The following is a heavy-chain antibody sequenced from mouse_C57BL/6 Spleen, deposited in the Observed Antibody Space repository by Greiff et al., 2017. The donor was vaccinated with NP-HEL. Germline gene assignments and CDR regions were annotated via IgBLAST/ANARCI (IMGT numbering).Heavy chain of an antibody. CDR3: ARGGNYDTWFAY. V-gene: IGHV3-6*01. CDR2: ISYDGSN. J-gene: IGHJ3*01. Sequence: EVKLQESGPGLVKPSQSLSLTCSVTGYSITSGYYWNWIRQFPGNKLEWMGYISYDGSNNYNPSLKNRISITRDTSKNQFFLKLNSVTTEDTATYYCARGGNYDTWFAYWGQGTLVTVSA. CDR1: GYSITSGYY. D-gene: IGHD2-1*01.